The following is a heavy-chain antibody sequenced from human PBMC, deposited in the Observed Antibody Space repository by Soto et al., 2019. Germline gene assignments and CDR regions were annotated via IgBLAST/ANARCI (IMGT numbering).Heavy chain of an antibody. J-gene: IGHJ1*01. CDR1: GFTFSKYG. Sequence: GGSLRLSCAASGFTFSKYGMHWVRQAPGKGLEWVAVMSFDGSNKFYADSVKGRFTISRDNSKDTLYLQMNSLTPEDTAVYYCAKVGDYEGAEYFHHWGQGTLVTV. V-gene: IGHV3-30*18. D-gene: IGHD4-17*01. CDR3: AKVGDYEGAEYFHH. CDR2: MSFDGSNK.